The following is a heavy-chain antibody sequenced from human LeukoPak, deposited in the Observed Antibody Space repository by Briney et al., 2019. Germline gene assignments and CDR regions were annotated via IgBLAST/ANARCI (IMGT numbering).Heavy chain of an antibody. CDR3: ARTGDYGSGTYVF. D-gene: IGHD3-10*01. J-gene: IGHJ4*02. Sequence: SETLSLTCTVSGGSISSYYWSWIRQPPGKGLEWIGRMYTSGSTNYNPSLKSRVTISVDTSKNQFSLKLSSVTAADTAVYYCARTGDYGSGTYVFWGQGTLVTVSS. CDR2: MYTSGST. CDR1: GGSISSYY. V-gene: IGHV4-4*08.